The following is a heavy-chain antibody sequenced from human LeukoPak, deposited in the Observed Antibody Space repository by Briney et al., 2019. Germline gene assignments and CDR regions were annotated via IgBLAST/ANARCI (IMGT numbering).Heavy chain of an antibody. V-gene: IGHV3-9*01. CDR2: ITWNSGTI. D-gene: IGHD1-7*01. CDR3: AKDVTGTGAFDI. J-gene: IGHJ3*02. CDR1: GINFDDYA. Sequence: GRSLRLSCTASGINFDDYAMHWVRQGPGKGLEWVSGITWNSGTIGYADSVKGRFTISRDNAKNSLYLQMNSLRAEDTALYYCAKDVTGTGAFDIWGQGTMVTVSS.